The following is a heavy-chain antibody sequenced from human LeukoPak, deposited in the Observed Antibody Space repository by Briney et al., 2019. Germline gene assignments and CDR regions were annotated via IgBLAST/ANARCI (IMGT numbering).Heavy chain of an antibody. V-gene: IGHV1-2*02. CDR1: VYTVTVYY. J-gene: IGHJ5*02. Sequence: ASVKVSCKASVYTVTVYYMHWVRQAPGQGLWWMGWIYPNSGGTNYAQKFQGRVTMTRDTSISTAYMELSRLRSDDTAVYYCARDGGIPNYDILTGYYYWFDPWGQGTLVTVSS. D-gene: IGHD3-9*01. CDR3: ARDGGIPNYDILTGYYYWFDP. CDR2: IYPNSGGT.